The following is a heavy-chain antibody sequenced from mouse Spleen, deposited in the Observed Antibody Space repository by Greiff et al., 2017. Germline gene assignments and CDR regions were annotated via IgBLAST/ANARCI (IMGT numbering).Heavy chain of an antibody. CDR1: GFTFTDYY. J-gene: IGHJ3*01. CDR3: ARSPSTMITTWFAY. CDR2: IRNKANGYTT. Sequence: DVKLVESGGGLVQPGGSLSLSCAASGFTFTDYYMSWVRQPPGKALEWLGFIRNKANGYTTEYSASVKGRFTISRDNSQSILYLQMNALRAEDSATYYCARSPSTMITTWFAYWGQGTLVTVSA. D-gene: IGHD2-4*01. V-gene: IGHV7-3*01.